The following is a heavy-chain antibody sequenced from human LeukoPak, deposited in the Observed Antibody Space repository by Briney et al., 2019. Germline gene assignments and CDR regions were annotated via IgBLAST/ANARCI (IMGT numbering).Heavy chain of an antibody. Sequence: GGSLRLSCAASGFTFSSYSMNWVRQAPGKGLEWVSYISSSSSTIYYADSVKGRFTISRDNAKNSLYLQMNSLRAEDTAVYYCASGGRRGAFDIWGQGTMVTVSS. CDR3: ASGGRRGAFDI. D-gene: IGHD3-10*01. V-gene: IGHV3-48*04. CDR2: ISSSSSTI. J-gene: IGHJ3*02. CDR1: GFTFSSYS.